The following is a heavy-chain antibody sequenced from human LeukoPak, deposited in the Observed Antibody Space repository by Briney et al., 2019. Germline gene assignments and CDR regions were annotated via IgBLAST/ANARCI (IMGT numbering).Heavy chain of an antibody. D-gene: IGHD6-13*01. CDR3: ARRSGSSWYSWFDP. J-gene: IGHJ5*02. CDR2: ISGSGGST. CDR1: GLTFSSYA. V-gene: IGHV3-23*01. Sequence: GGSLRLSCAASGLTFSSYAMSWVRQAPGKGLEWVSAISGSGGSTYYADSVKGRFTISRDNSKNTLYLQMNSLRAEDTAVYYCARRSGSSWYSWFDPWGQGTLVTVSS.